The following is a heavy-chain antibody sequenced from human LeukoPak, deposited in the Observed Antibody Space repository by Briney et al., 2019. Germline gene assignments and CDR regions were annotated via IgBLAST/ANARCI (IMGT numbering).Heavy chain of an antibody. Sequence: GGSLRLSCAASGFTFSIYTMAWVRQAPGGGLEWVSGISDNGGRTYYADSVKGRFAISRDDSKSTLYLQMNSLRGEDTAVYYCAKDFGRNLGGPGYWGRGTLVIVSS. CDR2: ISDNGGRT. CDR1: GFTFSIYT. V-gene: IGHV3-23*01. J-gene: IGHJ4*02. CDR3: AKDFGRNLGGPGY. D-gene: IGHD2-15*01.